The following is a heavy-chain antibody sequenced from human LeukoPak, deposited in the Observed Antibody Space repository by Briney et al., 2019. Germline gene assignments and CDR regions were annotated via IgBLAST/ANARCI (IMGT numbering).Heavy chain of an antibody. CDR1: GFTFSIYW. Sequence: GGSLRLSCAASGFTFSIYWMHWVRQAPGKGLVWVSHINRDGSSTTHADSVKGRFTISRDNAKNTLYLQMNSLRAEDTAVYYCARDPAFDIWGQGTMVTVSS. CDR2: INRDGSST. V-gene: IGHV3-74*01. CDR3: ARDPAFDI. J-gene: IGHJ3*02.